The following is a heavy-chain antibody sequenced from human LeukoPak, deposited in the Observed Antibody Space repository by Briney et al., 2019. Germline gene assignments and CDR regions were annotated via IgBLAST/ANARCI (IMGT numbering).Heavy chain of an antibody. CDR1: GGSISSGGYY. CDR2: IYYSGST. CDR3: ARDANSGSYYLHGAFDI. Sequence: NPSETLSLTCTVSGGSISSGGYYWSWIRQHPGKGLEWIGYIYYSGSTYCNPSLKSRVTISVDTSKNQFSLKLSSVTAADTAVYYCARDANSGSYYLHGAFDIWGQGTMVTVSS. V-gene: IGHV4-31*03. J-gene: IGHJ3*02. D-gene: IGHD1-26*01.